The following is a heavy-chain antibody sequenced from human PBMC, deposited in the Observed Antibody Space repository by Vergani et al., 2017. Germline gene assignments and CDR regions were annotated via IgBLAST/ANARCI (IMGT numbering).Heavy chain of an antibody. D-gene: IGHD6-19*01. V-gene: IGHV1-2*02. Sequence: QVQLVQSGAEVKKPGASVKVSCKASGYTFTGYYMHWVRQAPGQGLEWMGWINPNSGGTNYAQKFQGRVTMTRDTSISTAYMELSRLRSDDTAVYYCARVIAVAGSNKGFGYWGQGTLVTVSS. CDR1: GYTFTGYY. CDR3: ARVIAVAGSNKGFGY. CDR2: INPNSGGT. J-gene: IGHJ4*02.